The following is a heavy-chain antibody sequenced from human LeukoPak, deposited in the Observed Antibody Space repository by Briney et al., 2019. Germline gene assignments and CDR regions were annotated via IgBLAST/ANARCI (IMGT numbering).Heavy chain of an antibody. CDR1: GFTFSGSA. J-gene: IGHJ4*02. D-gene: IGHD4-17*01. Sequence: PGGSLRLSCAASGFTFSGSAMHWVRQASGKGLEWVGRIRSKASSYATAYAASVKGRFTISRDDSKNTAYLQMNSLKTEDTAVYYCTSPPLNDYGDYGDPYWGQGTLVTVSS. CDR2: IRSKASSYAT. CDR3: TSPPLNDYGDYGDPY. V-gene: IGHV3-73*01.